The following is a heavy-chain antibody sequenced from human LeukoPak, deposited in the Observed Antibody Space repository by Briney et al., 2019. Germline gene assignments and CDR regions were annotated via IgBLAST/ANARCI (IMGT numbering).Heavy chain of an antibody. J-gene: IGHJ6*02. Sequence: ASVKVSCKASGYTFTSYDINWVRQATGQGLEWMGWMNPNSGNTGYAQKFQGRVTMTRNTSISTAYMELSSLRSEDTAVYYCARGKGSSWYYYYYYYGMDVWGQGTTVTVYS. CDR2: MNPNSGNT. V-gene: IGHV1-8*01. D-gene: IGHD6-13*01. CDR1: GYTFTSYD. CDR3: ARGKGSSWYYYYYYYGMDV.